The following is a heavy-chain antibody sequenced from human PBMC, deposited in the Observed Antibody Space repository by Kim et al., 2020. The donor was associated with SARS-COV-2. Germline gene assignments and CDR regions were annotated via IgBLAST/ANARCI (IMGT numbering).Heavy chain of an antibody. V-gene: IGHV3-23*01. Sequence: GGSLRLSCAASGFTFINYAMSWVRQAPGKGLEWVSAFSSGSGGVTYYADSVKGRFTISRDNSKNTLYLQMNSLRAEDTAVYYCAKDYRSGYSGYDIGDWGQAPLLTVSS. CDR3: AKDYRSGYSGYDIGD. J-gene: IGHJ4*02. CDR2: FSSGSGGVT. CDR1: GFTFINYA. D-gene: IGHD5-12*01.